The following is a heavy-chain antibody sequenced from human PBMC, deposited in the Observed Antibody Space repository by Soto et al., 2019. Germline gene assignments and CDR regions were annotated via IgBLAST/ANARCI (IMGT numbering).Heavy chain of an antibody. D-gene: IGHD5-12*01. CDR3: ARALVATNSYYYYGMDV. V-gene: IGHV3-21*01. J-gene: IGHJ6*02. CDR1: GFTFSSYS. Sequence: EVQLVESGGGLVKPGGSLRLSCAASGFTFSSYSMNWVRQAPGKGLEWVSSISSSSSYIYYADSVKGRFTISRDNAKNSLYLQMNSLRAEDTAVYDWARALVATNSYYYYGMDVWGQGTTVTVSS. CDR2: ISSSSSYI.